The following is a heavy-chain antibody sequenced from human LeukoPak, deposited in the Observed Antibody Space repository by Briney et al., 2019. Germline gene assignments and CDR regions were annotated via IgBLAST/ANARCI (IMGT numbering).Heavy chain of an antibody. CDR1: GFTFSSYA. CDR3: AKVTPPHDYGDLYFDY. V-gene: IGHV3-23*01. J-gene: IGHJ4*02. Sequence: GGSLRLSCAASGFTFSSYAMSWVRQAPGKGLEWVSAISGSGDNTYYADSVKGRFTISRDNSKNTLYLQMNSLRAEDAAVYYCAKVTPPHDYGDLYFDYWGQGTLVTVSS. CDR2: ISGSGDNT. D-gene: IGHD4-17*01.